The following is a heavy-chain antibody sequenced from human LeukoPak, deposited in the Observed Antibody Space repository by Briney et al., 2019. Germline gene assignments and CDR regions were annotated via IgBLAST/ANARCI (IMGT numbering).Heavy chain of an antibody. D-gene: IGHD6-19*01. CDR3: ARDRDAGYNSGWNPFDY. J-gene: IGHJ4*02. CDR2: VYSGGGT. V-gene: IGHV3-66*01. CDR1: GFTVSSDH. Sequence: GGSLRLSCAASGFTVSSDHMSWVRQAPGKGLEWVSVVYSGGGTYYADSVKGRFTVSRDNSKNTVYLQMNSLRAEDTAMYYCARDRDAGYNSGWNPFDYWGQGMLVTVSS.